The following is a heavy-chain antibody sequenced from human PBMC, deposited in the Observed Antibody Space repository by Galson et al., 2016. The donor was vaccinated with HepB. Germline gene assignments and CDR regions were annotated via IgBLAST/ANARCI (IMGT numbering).Heavy chain of an antibody. CDR1: GFTFSTHA. CDR3: ATSNSYGYVH. V-gene: IGHV3-23*01. CDR2: ISGPGDRR. Sequence: SLRLSCAASGFTFSTHAMSRVRQAPWKGLEWVSAISGPGDRRDYAGSGKGRFTISRDNLKNTVHLQMDSLRAEDTALYYCATSNSYGYVHWGQGALVTVSS. D-gene: IGHD5-18*01. J-gene: IGHJ4*02.